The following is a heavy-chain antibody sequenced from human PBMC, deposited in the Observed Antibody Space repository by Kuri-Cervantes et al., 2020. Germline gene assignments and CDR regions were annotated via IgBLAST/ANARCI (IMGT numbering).Heavy chain of an antibody. V-gene: IGHV3-30*12. J-gene: IGHJ4*02. Sequence: GGSLRLSCAASGFTFSSYSMNWVRQAPGKGLEWVAVISYDGSNKYYADSVKGRFTISRDNSKNTLYLQMNSLRAEDTAVYYCARESQYYDILTGYYLDYWGQGTLVTVSS. D-gene: IGHD3-9*01. CDR1: GFTFSSYS. CDR3: ARESQYYDILTGYYLDY. CDR2: ISYDGSNK.